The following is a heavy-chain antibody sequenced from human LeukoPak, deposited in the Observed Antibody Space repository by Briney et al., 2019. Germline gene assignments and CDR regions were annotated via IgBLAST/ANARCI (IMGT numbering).Heavy chain of an antibody. J-gene: IGHJ3*02. Sequence: ASVKVSCKASGYTFTSYGISWVRQAPGQGLEWMGWISAYNGNTNYAQKLQGRVTMTTDTSTSTAYMELRSLRSDDTAVYYCARGGTNYYDSSGYYYLGAFDIWGQGTMVTVSS. CDR1: GYTFTSYG. CDR3: ARGGTNYYDSSGYYYLGAFDI. D-gene: IGHD3-22*01. V-gene: IGHV1-18*01. CDR2: ISAYNGNT.